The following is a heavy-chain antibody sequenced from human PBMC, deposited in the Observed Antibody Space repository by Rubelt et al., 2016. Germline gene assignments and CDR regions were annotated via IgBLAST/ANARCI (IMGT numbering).Heavy chain of an antibody. CDR3: ARDISKYYYDSSGYYHQFDP. CDR1: GFTFSSYS. Sequence: EVQLVESGGGLVKPGGSLRLSCAASGFTFSSYSMNWVRQAPGKGLEWVSSISSSSSYIYYADSVKGRFTISRDNAKNSLYLQMNSLRAEDTAVYYCARDISKYYYDSSGYYHQFDPWGQGTLVTVSS. CDR2: ISSSSSYI. V-gene: IGHV3-21*01. J-gene: IGHJ5*02. D-gene: IGHD3-22*01.